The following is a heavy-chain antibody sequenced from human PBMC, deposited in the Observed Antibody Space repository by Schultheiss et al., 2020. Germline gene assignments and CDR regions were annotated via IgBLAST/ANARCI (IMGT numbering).Heavy chain of an antibody. CDR1: GFTFSSYA. CDR2: ISGSGGST. J-gene: IGHJ2*01. D-gene: IGHD4-11*01. CDR3: ARDNDYRGVYWYFDL. Sequence: GESLKISCAASGFTFSSYAMSWVRQAPGKGLEWVSAISGSGGSTYYADSVKGRFTISRDNSKNTLYLQMNSLRAEDTAVYYCARDNDYRGVYWYFDLWGRGTLVTGSS. V-gene: IGHV3-23*01.